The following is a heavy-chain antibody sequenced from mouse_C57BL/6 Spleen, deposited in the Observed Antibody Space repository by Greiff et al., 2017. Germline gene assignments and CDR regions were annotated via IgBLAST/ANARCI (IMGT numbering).Heavy chain of an antibody. CDR2: INPSNGGT. CDR3: ARYYSNYEVDY. CDR1: GYTFTSYW. V-gene: IGHV1-53*01. J-gene: IGHJ2*01. D-gene: IGHD2-5*01. Sequence: QVHVKQPGTELVKPGASVKLSCKASGYTFTSYWMHWVKQRPGQGLEWIGNINPSNGGTNYNEKFKSKATLTVDKSSSTAYMQLSSLTSEDSAVYYCARYYSNYEVDYWGQGTTLTVSS.